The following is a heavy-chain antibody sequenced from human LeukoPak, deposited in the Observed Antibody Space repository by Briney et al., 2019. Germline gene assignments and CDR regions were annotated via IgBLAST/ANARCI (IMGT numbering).Heavy chain of an antibody. Sequence: ASVNVSFKASGGTFSSYAISWVRQAPGQGLEWMGGIIPIFGTANYAQKFQGRVTITADESTSTAYMELSSLRSEDTAVYYCARSSGTMIVVAPSYYFDYWGQGTLVTVSS. CDR1: GGTFSSYA. D-gene: IGHD3-22*01. CDR3: ARSSGTMIVVAPSYYFDY. CDR2: IIPIFGTA. V-gene: IGHV1-69*13. J-gene: IGHJ4*02.